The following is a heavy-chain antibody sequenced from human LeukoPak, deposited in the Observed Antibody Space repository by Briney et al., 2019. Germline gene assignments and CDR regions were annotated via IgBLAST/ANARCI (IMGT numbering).Heavy chain of an antibody. V-gene: IGHV4-59*01. D-gene: IGHD6-13*01. J-gene: IGHJ4*02. Sequence: ASETLCLTCTVSGGSISSYYWSWIRQPPGKGLERIGYIYYSGSTNYNPSLKSRVTISVNTSKNQFSLKLSSLTAADTAVYYCARGVYSSSFYFDYWGQGTLVTVSS. CDR3: ARGVYSSSFYFDY. CDR2: IYYSGST. CDR1: GGSISSYY.